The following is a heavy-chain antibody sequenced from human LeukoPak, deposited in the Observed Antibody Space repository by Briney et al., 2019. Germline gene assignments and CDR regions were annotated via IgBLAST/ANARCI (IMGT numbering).Heavy chain of an antibody. V-gene: IGHV3-23*01. D-gene: IGHD3-10*01. CDR2: ISGSGGST. CDR1: VFTFSSHA. J-gene: IGHJ5*02. Sequence: GGSLRLSCAAYVFTFSSHAMSWVRQAPGKGLEWVSAISGSGGSTYYADSVKGRFTISRDNSKNTLSLQMHSLRDEDSGVYYCAKDLMRDRWFGESWGQGTLVTVSS. CDR3: AKDLMRDRWFGES.